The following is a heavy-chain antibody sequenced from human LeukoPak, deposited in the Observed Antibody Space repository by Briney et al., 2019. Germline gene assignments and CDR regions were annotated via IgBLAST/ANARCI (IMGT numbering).Heavy chain of an antibody. CDR3: ARVVDDSRSDYFDY. D-gene: IGHD3-22*01. Sequence: ASVKVSCKASGGTFSSYAISWVRQAPGQGLEWMGRIIPILGIANYAQKFQGRVTITADKSTSTAYMELSSLRSEDTAVYYCARVVDDSRSDYFDYWSQGTLVTVSS. J-gene: IGHJ4*02. CDR2: IIPILGIA. CDR1: GGTFSSYA. V-gene: IGHV1-69*04.